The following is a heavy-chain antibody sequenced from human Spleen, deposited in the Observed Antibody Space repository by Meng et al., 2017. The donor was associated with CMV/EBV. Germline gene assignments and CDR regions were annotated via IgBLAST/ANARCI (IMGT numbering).Heavy chain of an antibody. CDR2: IRSKGYGGTT. J-gene: IGHJ4*02. CDR1: GFTFGDYA. V-gene: IGHV3-49*04. Sequence: GESLKISCTASGFTFGDYAMSWVRQAPGKGLEWVGFIRSKGYGGTTEYAASVKGRFTISRDDSKGIAYLQMNSLKIEDTAMYYCARRIATEDYWGQGTLVTVSS. CDR3: ARRIATEDY. D-gene: IGHD6-13*01.